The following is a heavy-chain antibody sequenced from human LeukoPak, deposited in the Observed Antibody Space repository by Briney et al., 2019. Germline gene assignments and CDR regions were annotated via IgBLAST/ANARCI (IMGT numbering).Heavy chain of an antibody. J-gene: IGHJ4*02. Sequence: ASVKVSCKASGGTFSSYAISWVRQAPGQGLEWMGRIIPIFGTANYAQKFQGRVTITTDESTSTAYMELSSLRSEDTAVYYCARAAAAAGPNYYFDYWGQGTLVTVSS. V-gene: IGHV1-69*05. CDR3: ARAAAAAGPNYYFDY. D-gene: IGHD6-13*01. CDR2: IIPIFGTA. CDR1: GGTFSSYA.